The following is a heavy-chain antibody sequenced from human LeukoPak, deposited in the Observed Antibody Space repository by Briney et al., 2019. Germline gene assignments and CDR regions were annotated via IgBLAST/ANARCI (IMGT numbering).Heavy chain of an antibody. D-gene: IGHD6-19*01. CDR3: AKGYSGGWYYLDC. CDR2: ISYDVSNK. Sequence: TGRSLRLSCAASGFTFSNYGMHWVRQAPGKGLEWVAVISYDVSNKYYADSVKGRFTISRDNSKNTVYLQMNSLRAEDTAVYYCAKGYSGGWYYLDCWGQGTLVTVSS. V-gene: IGHV3-30*18. J-gene: IGHJ4*02. CDR1: GFTFSNYG.